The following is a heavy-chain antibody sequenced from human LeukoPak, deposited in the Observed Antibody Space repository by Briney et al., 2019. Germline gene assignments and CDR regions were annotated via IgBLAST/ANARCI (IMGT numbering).Heavy chain of an antibody. CDR3: ARDLYCSGGSCYYYYYMDV. Sequence: KPGGSLRLSCAASGFIFSRNSMNWVRQAPGKGLEWVSSISTSSSYINYADSVKGRFTISRDNAKNSLYLQMNSLRAEDTAVYYCARDLYCSGGSCYYYYYMDVWGKGTTVTVSS. CDR1: GFIFSRNS. J-gene: IGHJ6*03. D-gene: IGHD2-15*01. V-gene: IGHV3-21*01. CDR2: ISTSSSYI.